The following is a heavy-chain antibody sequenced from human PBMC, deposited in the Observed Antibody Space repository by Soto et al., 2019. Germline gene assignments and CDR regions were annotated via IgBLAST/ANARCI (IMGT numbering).Heavy chain of an antibody. J-gene: IGHJ2*01. CDR2: INAGNGNT. Sequence: GASVKVSCKASGYTFTSYAMHWVRQAPGQRLEWMGWINAGNGNTKYSQKFQGRVTITRDTSASTAYMELSSLRSEDTAVYYCARDLSGYYGSGIGYFDLWGRGTLVTVSS. CDR1: GYTFTSYA. CDR3: ARDLSGYYGSGIGYFDL. V-gene: IGHV1-3*01. D-gene: IGHD3-10*01.